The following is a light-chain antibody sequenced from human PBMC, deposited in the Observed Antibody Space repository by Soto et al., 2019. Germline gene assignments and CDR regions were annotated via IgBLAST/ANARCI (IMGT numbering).Light chain of an antibody. CDR3: QKYNSSPLT. Sequence: DVQMTQSPSSLSASVGDRVTITCRASQVISNFLAWYQQKPGKVPKLLIFAASTLQSGVPSRFSGSGSGTDFTLTITSLQPEDVETYYCQKYNSSPLTFGGGTKVDIK. V-gene: IGKV1-27*01. CDR2: AAS. CDR1: QVISNF. J-gene: IGKJ4*01.